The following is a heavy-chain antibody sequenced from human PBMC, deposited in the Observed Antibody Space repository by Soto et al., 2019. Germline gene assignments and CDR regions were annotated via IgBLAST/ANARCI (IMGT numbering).Heavy chain of an antibody. CDR2: IDPSDSYT. J-gene: IGHJ6*02. CDR1: GYSFTSYW. CDR3: ARHQVGNYYYGMDV. Sequence: PGESLKISCKGSGYSFTSYWISWVRQMPGKGLEWIGRIDPSDSYTNYSPSFQGHVTISADKSISTAYLQWSSLKASDTAMYYCARHQVGNYYYGMDVWGQGTTVTVSS. V-gene: IGHV5-10-1*01. D-gene: IGHD1-1*01.